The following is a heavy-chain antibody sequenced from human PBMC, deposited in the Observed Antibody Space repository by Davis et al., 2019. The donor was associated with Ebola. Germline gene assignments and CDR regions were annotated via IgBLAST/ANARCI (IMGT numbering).Heavy chain of an antibody. V-gene: IGHV4-59*01. CDR1: GGSISSYY. D-gene: IGHD4-17*01. J-gene: IGHJ4*02. CDR3: ARVLGNGDLLLDY. Sequence: GSLRLSCTVSGGSISSYYWSWIRQPPGKELEWIGYIYHSGSTIYNPSLKSRVTISIDTSKNQFSLKLSSVTAADTALYFCARVLGNGDLLLDYWGQGTLVTVSS. CDR2: IYHSGST.